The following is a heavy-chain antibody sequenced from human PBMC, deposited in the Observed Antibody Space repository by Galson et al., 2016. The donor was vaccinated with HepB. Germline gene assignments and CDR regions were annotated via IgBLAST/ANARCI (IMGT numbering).Heavy chain of an antibody. CDR3: VRDAPGDGTEFDH. J-gene: IGHJ4*02. V-gene: IGHV5-51*01. D-gene: IGHD6-19*01. CDR1: GYSFTSYW. Sequence: QSGAEVKKPGESLKISCKGSGYSFTSYWIGWVRQLPGKGLEWMGIIYPDDSDARYSPSFQGQVTISADKSISTAYLQWSSLKASDTAMYYCVRDAPGDGTEFDHWGQGTLVTVAS. CDR2: IYPDDSDA.